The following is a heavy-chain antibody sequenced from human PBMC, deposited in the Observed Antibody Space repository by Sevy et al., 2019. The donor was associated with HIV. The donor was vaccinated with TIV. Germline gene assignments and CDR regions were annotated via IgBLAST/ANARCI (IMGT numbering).Heavy chain of an antibody. V-gene: IGHV3-23*01. D-gene: IGHD3-10*01. J-gene: IGHJ4*02. CDR3: AKDSVGQLFGYYFAY. CDR1: GFTFSSYA. Sequence: GGSLRLSYAASGFTFSSYAMSWVRQAPGKGLEWVSAISGSGGSTYYADSVKGRFTISRDNSKNTLYLQMNSLRAEDTAVYSCAKDSVGQLFGYYFAYWGQGPLVPVSS. CDR2: ISGSGGST.